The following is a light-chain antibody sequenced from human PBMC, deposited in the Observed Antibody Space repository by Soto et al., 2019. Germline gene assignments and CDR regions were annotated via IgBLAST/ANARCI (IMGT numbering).Light chain of an antibody. CDR2: LAS. Sequence: DIQMTQSPSSLSASVGDTVIITCRASQKINNFLSWYQQKPGKAPKLLIFLASSLVSGVPSRFGGSGSGTDFTLTIRSLQPEDSASYYCLLSLSNPRTFGGGTKVEI. V-gene: IGKV1-39*01. CDR3: LLSLSNPRT. CDR1: QKINNF. J-gene: IGKJ4*01.